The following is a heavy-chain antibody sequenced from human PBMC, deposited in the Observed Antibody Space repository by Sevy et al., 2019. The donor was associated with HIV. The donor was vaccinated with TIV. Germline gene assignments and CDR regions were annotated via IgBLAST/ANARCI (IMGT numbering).Heavy chain of an antibody. V-gene: IGHV3-9*01. CDR1: GFAFGDYA. D-gene: IGHD2-2*02. J-gene: IGHJ6*02. CDR2: VSWNSGAI. CDR3: AQDINRGCDSINCYTYYYYYYGLDA. Sequence: GGSLRLSCATSGFAFGDYAMHWVREAPGKGLEWVAGVSWNSGAIDYAASVKGRFTISRDHAKSSLYLQMNSLRAEDTALYYCAQDINRGCDSINCYTYYYYYYGLDAWGQGTTVTVSS.